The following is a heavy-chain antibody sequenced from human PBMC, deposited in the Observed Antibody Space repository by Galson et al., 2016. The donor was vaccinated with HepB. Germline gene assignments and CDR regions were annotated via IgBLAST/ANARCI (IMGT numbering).Heavy chain of an antibody. V-gene: IGHV1-69*10. CDR3: VKEDQLRPRGDDYYIMDV. CDR2: IIPILGIT. D-gene: IGHD2-2*01. CDR1: GGTFSSSA. J-gene: IGHJ6*02. Sequence: SVKVSCKASGGTFSSSAISWVRQAPGQGLEWMGGIIPILGITDYAQKVQGRVTITADKSTSIVSMELGSLRSDDTAVYYCVKEDQLRPRGDDYYIMDVWGQGTTVIVSS.